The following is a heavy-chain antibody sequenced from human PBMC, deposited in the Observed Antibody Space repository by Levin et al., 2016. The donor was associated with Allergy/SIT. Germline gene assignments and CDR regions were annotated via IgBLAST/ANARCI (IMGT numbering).Heavy chain of an antibody. Sequence: SETLSLTCAVYGGSFSGYYWSWIRQPPGKGLEWIGEINHSGSTNYNPSLKSRVTISVDTSKNQFSLKLSSVTAADTAVYYCARGPLRYFDWLPGSFGNFDYWGQGTLVTVSS. D-gene: IGHD3-9*01. V-gene: IGHV4-34*01. J-gene: IGHJ4*02. CDR3: ARGPLRYFDWLPGSFGNFDY. CDR1: GGSFSGYY. CDR2: INHSGST.